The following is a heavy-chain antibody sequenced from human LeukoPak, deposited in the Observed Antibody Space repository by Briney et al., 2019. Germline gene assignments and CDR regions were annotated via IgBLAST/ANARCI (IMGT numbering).Heavy chain of an antibody. CDR3: AIPPLSGTGSSRPLAGMDV. CDR1: GFSFSSYS. D-gene: IGHD3-10*01. V-gene: IGHV3-48*04. Sequence: GGSLRLSCAASGFSFSSYSLNWVHQAPGKGLEWVSYISHTGSTMSYADSVKGRFTISRDNARNSLYLQMNSLRAGDTAVYYCAIPPLSGTGSSRPLAGMDVWGQGTTVTVSS. J-gene: IGHJ6*02. CDR2: ISHTGSTM.